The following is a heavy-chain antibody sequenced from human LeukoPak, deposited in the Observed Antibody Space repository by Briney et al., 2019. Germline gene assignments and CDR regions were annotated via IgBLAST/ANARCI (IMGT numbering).Heavy chain of an antibody. CDR3: ARGRASHFIVGVPNGYYYYGMDV. D-gene: IGHD1-26*01. CDR2: IYYSGST. J-gene: IGHJ6*02. V-gene: IGHV4-59*01. CDR1: GGSISSYY. Sequence: PSETLSLTCTVSGGSISSYYWSWIRQPPGKGLEWIGYIYYSGSTNYNPSLKSRVTISVDTSKNQFSLKLSSVTAADTAVYYCARGRASHFIVGVPNGYYYYGMDVWGQGTTVTVSS.